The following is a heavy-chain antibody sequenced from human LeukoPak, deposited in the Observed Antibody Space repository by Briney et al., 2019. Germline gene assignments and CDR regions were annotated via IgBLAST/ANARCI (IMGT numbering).Heavy chain of an antibody. D-gene: IGHD4-17*01. CDR2: IYYSGST. V-gene: IGHV4-59*12. Sequence: SETLSLTCTVSGGSISSYYWSWIRQPPGKGPEWIGYIYYSGSTNYNPSLKSRVTISVDTSKNQFSLKLSSVTAADTAVYYCASDTPYGDYGLDYWGQGTLVTVSS. J-gene: IGHJ4*02. CDR3: ASDTPYGDYGLDY. CDR1: GGSISSYY.